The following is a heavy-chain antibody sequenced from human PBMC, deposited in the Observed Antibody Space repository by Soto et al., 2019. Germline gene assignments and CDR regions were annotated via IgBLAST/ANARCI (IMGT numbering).Heavy chain of an antibody. Sequence: GESLKISCKGSGYSFTSYWIGWVRQMPGKGLEWMGIIYPGDSDTRYSPSFQGQVTISADKSISTAYLQWSSLKASDTAMYYCARDGYSGYDWEGHYFDYWGQGTLVTVSS. CDR1: GYSFTSYW. D-gene: IGHD5-12*01. CDR3: ARDGYSGYDWEGHYFDY. V-gene: IGHV5-51*01. CDR2: IYPGDSDT. J-gene: IGHJ4*02.